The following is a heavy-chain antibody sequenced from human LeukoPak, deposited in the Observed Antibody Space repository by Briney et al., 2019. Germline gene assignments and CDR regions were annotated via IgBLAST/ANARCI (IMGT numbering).Heavy chain of an antibody. Sequence: GGSLRLSCAASGFTFSSYAMSWVRQAPGKGLEWVSAISGSGGSTYYADSVKGRFTISRDNSKNTLYLQMNSLRAEDTAVYYCASGYGEMGYYFDYWGQGTLVTVSS. D-gene: IGHD5-18*01. V-gene: IGHV3-23*01. CDR2: ISGSGGST. CDR1: GFTFSSYA. CDR3: ASGYGEMGYYFDY. J-gene: IGHJ4*02.